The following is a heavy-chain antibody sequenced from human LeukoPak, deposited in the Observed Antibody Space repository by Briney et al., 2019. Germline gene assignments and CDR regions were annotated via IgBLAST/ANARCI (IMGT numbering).Heavy chain of an antibody. Sequence: GGSLRLSCAASGFTFSSYGMHWVRQAPGKGLEWVAVISYDGSNKYYADSVKGRFTISRDNSKNTLYLQMNSLRAEDTAVYYCAKDLRLLLWFGELLGLDYWGQGTLVTVSS. CDR2: ISYDGSNK. V-gene: IGHV3-30*18. J-gene: IGHJ4*02. CDR1: GFTFSSYG. CDR3: AKDLRLLLWFGELLGLDY. D-gene: IGHD3-10*01.